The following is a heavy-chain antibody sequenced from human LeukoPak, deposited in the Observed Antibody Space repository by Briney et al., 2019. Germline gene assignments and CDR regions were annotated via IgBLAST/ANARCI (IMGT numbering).Heavy chain of an antibody. CDR2: IYTSGST. Sequence: SQTLSLTCTVSGGSISSGSHYWSWIRQPAGKGLEWIGRIYTSGSTNYNPSLESRVTISVDTSRNQFPLKLSSVTSADTAVYYCARDGRLEGCGGDCYPVYWGQGTLVTVSS. CDR1: GGSISSGSHY. V-gene: IGHV4-61*02. J-gene: IGHJ4*02. CDR3: ARDGRLEGCGGDCYPVY. D-gene: IGHD2-21*01.